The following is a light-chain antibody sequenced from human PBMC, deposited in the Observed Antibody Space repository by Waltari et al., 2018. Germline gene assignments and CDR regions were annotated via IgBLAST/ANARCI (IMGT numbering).Light chain of an antibody. Sequence: QSALTQPASVSGSSGQSLTISCTGTSSDVGFYNYVSWYQQHPGNAPKLIIYDVFERPSWILHRFSASKSGNSVYITICGRQAEDESNYYCNSFTGDRFGVFGLGTNLTVL. V-gene: IGLV2-14*01. CDR2: DVF. CDR1: SSDVGFYNY. CDR3: NSFTGDRFGV. J-gene: IGLJ3*02.